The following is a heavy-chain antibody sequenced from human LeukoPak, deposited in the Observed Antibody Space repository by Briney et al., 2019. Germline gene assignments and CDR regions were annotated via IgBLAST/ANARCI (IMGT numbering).Heavy chain of an antibody. J-gene: IGHJ4*02. CDR1: GFTFSSYW. CDR2: IKKDGSEK. V-gene: IGHV3-7*01. Sequence: GGSLRLSCAASGFTFSSYWMSWVRQAPGKGLEWVANIKKDGSEKYYVDSVKGRFTISRDNAKKSLYLQMNSLSAEDTAVYYCARHLSGVTGYTYGRGIDYWGPGTLVTVSS. D-gene: IGHD5-18*01. CDR3: ARHLSGVTGYTYGRGIDY.